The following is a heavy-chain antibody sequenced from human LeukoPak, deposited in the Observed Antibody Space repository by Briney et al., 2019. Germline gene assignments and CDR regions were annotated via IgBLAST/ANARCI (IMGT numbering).Heavy chain of an antibody. CDR1: GFTFRDYY. CDR3: ARGGHYASASHYFDP. Sequence: GGSLRLSCAASGFTFRDYYMSWIRQAPGKGLEWVAYISSSGSTKYYADSVKGRSTISRDNAKNSLYLQMNSLRAEDTAVYYCARGGHYASASHYFDPWGQGTLVTVSS. D-gene: IGHD3-10*01. V-gene: IGHV3-11*01. J-gene: IGHJ5*02. CDR2: ISSSGSTK.